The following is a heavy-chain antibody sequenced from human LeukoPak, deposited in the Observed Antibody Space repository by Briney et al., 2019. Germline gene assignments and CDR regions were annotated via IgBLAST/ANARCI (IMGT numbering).Heavy chain of an antibody. V-gene: IGHV3-23*01. CDR3: AKDPRKLRFLEWRGY. J-gene: IGHJ4*02. D-gene: IGHD3-3*01. CDR1: GFTFSSYA. Sequence: PGGSLRLSCAASGFTFSSYAMSWVRQAPGKGLEWVSAISGSGGSTYYADSVKGRFTISRDNSKNTLYLQMNSLRAEDTAVYYCAKDPRKLRFLEWRGYWGQGTLVTVSS. CDR2: ISGSGGST.